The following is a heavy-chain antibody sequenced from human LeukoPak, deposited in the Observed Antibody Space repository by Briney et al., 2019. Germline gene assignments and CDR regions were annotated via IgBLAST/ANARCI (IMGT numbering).Heavy chain of an antibody. D-gene: IGHD1-26*01. J-gene: IGHJ4*02. CDR3: APSGTYRSADYYFDY. V-gene: IGHV1-2*02. Sequence: ASVKVSCKASGNSFTNYNMHWVRQAPGQGLEWMGWINPDSGGTSYAQKFQGRVTMTRDTSINTAYMELSRLRSDDTAVYYCAPSGTYRSADYYFDYWGQGTLVTVSS. CDR2: INPDSGGT. CDR1: GNSFTNYN.